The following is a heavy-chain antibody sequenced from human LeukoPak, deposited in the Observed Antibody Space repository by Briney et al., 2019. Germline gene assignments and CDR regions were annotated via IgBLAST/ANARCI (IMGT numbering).Heavy chain of an antibody. Sequence: SETLSLTSAVYGVSFSGYYWSWIRQPPGKGLEWIGEINHSGSTNYNPSLKSRVTISVDTSKNPFSLKLSSVTAADTAVYYCARVYSGWYVVPNDYFDYWGQGTLVTVSS. CDR1: GVSFSGYY. CDR2: INHSGST. CDR3: ARVYSGWYVVPNDYFDY. J-gene: IGHJ4*02. V-gene: IGHV4-34*01. D-gene: IGHD6-19*01.